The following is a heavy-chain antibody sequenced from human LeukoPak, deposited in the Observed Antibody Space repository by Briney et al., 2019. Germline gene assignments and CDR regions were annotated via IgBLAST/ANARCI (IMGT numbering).Heavy chain of an antibody. D-gene: IGHD5-24*01. CDR3: ARLPLEIYGMDV. Sequence: SETLSLTCAVYGGSFSGYYWSWIRQPPVKGLEWIGEINHSGSTNYNPSLKSRVTISADTDTSKNQFPLKVNSVTAADTAVYYCARLPLEIYGMDVWGQGTTVIVSS. CDR1: GGSFSGYY. CDR2: INHSGST. V-gene: IGHV4-34*01. J-gene: IGHJ6*02.